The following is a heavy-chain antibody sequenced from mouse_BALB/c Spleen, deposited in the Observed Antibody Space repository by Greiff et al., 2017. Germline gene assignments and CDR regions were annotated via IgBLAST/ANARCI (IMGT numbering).Heavy chain of an antibody. CDR3: ARGPSYWYFDV. J-gene: IGHJ1*01. Sequence: EVMLVESGPGLVKPSQSLSLTCTVTGYSITSDYAWNWIRQFPGNKLEWMGYISYSGSTSYNPSLKSRISITRDTSKNQFFLQLNSVTTEDTATYYCARGPSYWYFDVWGAGTTVTVSS. CDR1: GYSITSDYA. CDR2: ISYSGST. D-gene: IGHD2-10*02. V-gene: IGHV3-2*02.